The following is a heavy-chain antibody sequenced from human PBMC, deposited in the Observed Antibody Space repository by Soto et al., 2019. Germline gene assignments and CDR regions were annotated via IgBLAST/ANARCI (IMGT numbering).Heavy chain of an antibody. CDR3: ARSVWGVAGLYYGMDV. CDR1: GGSISSGGYS. J-gene: IGHJ6*02. CDR2: IYHSGST. D-gene: IGHD6-19*01. V-gene: IGHV4-30-2*01. Sequence: PSETLSLTCAVSGGSISSGGYSWSWIRQPPGKGLEWIGYIYHSGSTYYNPSLKSRVTISVDRSKNQFSLKLSSVTAADTAVYYCARSVWGVAGLYYGMDVWGQGTTVTVSS.